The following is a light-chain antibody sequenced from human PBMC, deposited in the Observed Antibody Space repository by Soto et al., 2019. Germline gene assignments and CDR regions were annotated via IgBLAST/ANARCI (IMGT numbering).Light chain of an antibody. CDR3: CSYAGGYIYV. CDR2: DVS. Sequence: QSALTQPRSVSGSPGQSVTISCTGTSSDVGGHDYVSWYQQHPGKAPKVMIYDVSKRPSGVPDRFSGSKSGNTASLTISGLQAEDEADYYCCSYAGGYIYVFGTGTKLTVL. V-gene: IGLV2-11*01. CDR1: SSDVGGHDY. J-gene: IGLJ1*01.